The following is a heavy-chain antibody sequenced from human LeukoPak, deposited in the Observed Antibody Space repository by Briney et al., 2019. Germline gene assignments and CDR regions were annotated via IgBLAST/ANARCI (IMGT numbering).Heavy chain of an antibody. Sequence: SQTLSLTSAVSGVPLTNYYWSWVRQSPRQRLEWCGEINHTGYTNSNPSPKSRVTMSLDTSKTQFSLILPSVTAAHAGVYYCTRAVAGHPEGGEGTLVTVP. V-gene: IGHV4-34*01. D-gene: IGHD6-19*01. CDR3: TRAVAGHPE. CDR1: GVPLTNYY. J-gene: IGHJ4*02. CDR2: INHTGYT.